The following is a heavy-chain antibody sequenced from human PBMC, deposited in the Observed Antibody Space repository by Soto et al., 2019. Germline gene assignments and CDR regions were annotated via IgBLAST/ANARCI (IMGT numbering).Heavy chain of an antibody. CDR2: IYYSGST. V-gene: IGHV4-39*01. CDR3: ASDPSGSYQTDY. CDR1: GGSISSSSYY. Sequence: PSETLSLTCTVSGGSISSSSYYWGWIRQPPGKGLEWIGSIYYSGSTYYNPSLKSRVTISVDTSKNQFSLKLSSVTAADTAVYYCASDPSGSYQTDYWGQGTLVTVS. D-gene: IGHD1-26*01. J-gene: IGHJ4*02.